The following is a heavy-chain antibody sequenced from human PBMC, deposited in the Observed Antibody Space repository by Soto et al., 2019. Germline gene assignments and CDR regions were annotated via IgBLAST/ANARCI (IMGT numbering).Heavy chain of an antibody. CDR2: ISAYKTNI. J-gene: IGHJ4*02. V-gene: IGHV1-18*01. CDR3: VRDLDGSGAYYTDF. CDR1: GYTFPNYG. D-gene: IGHD3-10*01. Sequence: GPSVKVSCKASGYTFPNYGITWVRQAPGQGLEWMGWISAYKTNIKYAQKFQGRVTLTTDTSTSTAYMELRSLRSDDTAIYYCVRDLDGSGAYYTDFWGQGPLVTVFS.